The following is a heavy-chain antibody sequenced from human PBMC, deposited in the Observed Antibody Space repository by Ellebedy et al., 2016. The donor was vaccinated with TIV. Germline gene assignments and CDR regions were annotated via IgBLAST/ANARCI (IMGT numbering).Heavy chain of an antibody. D-gene: IGHD4-17*01. CDR2: IYHSGST. Sequence: SETLSLXXAVSGGSISSSNWWRWVRQPPGKGLEWIGEIYHSGSTNYNPSLKSRVAISVDKSKNQFSLKLSSVTAADTAVYYCARDSTVTQAAFDIWGQGTMVTVSS. CDR3: ARDSTVTQAAFDI. V-gene: IGHV4-4*02. CDR1: GGSISSSNW. J-gene: IGHJ3*02.